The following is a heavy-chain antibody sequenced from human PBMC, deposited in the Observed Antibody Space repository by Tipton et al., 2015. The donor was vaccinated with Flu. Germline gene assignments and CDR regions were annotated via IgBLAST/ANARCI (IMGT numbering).Heavy chain of an antibody. CDR1: GGTFSSYA. Sequence: QMQLVQSGAEVKKPGSSVKVSCKASGGTFSSYAISWVRQAPGQGLEWVGGIIPIFGTANYAQKFQGRVTITADESTSTAYMELSSLRSEDTAVYYCARSRYCTNGVCPGFNWFDPWGQGTLVTVSS. V-gene: IGHV1-69*01. CDR2: IIPIFGTA. CDR3: ARSRYCTNGVCPGFNWFDP. D-gene: IGHD2-8*01. J-gene: IGHJ5*02.